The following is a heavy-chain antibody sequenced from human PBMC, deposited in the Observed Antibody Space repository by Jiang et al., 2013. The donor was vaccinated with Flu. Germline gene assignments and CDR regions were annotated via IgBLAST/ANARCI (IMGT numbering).Heavy chain of an antibody. D-gene: IGHD5-24*01. CDR2: DDK. V-gene: IGHV2-5*01. CDR3: AHSRGALWYFDL. Sequence: DDKRYSPSLKSRLTITKDTSKNQVVLTMTNMDPVDTATYYCAHSRGALWYFDLWGRGTLVTVSS. J-gene: IGHJ2*01.